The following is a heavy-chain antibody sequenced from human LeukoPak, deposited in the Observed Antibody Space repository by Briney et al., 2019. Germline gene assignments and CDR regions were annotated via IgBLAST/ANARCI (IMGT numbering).Heavy chain of an antibody. Sequence: ASVKVSCKASGYRFTDYYMHWVRQAPGQGLEWMGWIIPIFGTANYAQKFQGRVTITADESTSTAYMELSSLRSEDTAVYYCASSYRGYSGYDQFDYWGQGTLVTVSS. CDR1: GYRFTDYY. CDR3: ASSYRGYSGYDQFDY. J-gene: IGHJ4*02. CDR2: IIPIFGTA. D-gene: IGHD5-12*01. V-gene: IGHV1-69*13.